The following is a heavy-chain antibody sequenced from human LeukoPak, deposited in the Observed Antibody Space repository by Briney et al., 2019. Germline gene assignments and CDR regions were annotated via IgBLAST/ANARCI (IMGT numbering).Heavy chain of an antibody. Sequence: ASVKVSCEASGYTFTSYGISWVRQAPGQGLEWMGWISAYNGNTNYAQKLQGRVTMTTDTSTSTAYMELRSLRSDDTAVYYCARAGYRVTTVTAPFDYWGQGTLVTVSS. D-gene: IGHD4-17*01. J-gene: IGHJ4*02. CDR1: GYTFTSYG. CDR3: ARAGYRVTTVTAPFDY. V-gene: IGHV1-18*04. CDR2: ISAYNGNT.